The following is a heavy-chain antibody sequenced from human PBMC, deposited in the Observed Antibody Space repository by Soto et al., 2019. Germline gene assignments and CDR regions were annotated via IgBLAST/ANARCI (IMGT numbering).Heavy chain of an antibody. Sequence: PSETQSPTSNFSACSIRSPAYCWSWIRLSPDKGLEWIGHIYDGGTTYSSPSLKGRVTISADTSETQFSLKLNSVSAADTAVYYCARGPSGDKVDYWGQGIQV. CDR3: ARGPSGDKVDY. CDR2: IYDGGTT. D-gene: IGHD7-27*01. CDR1: ACSIRSPAYC. J-gene: IGHJ4*02. V-gene: IGHV4-30-4*01.